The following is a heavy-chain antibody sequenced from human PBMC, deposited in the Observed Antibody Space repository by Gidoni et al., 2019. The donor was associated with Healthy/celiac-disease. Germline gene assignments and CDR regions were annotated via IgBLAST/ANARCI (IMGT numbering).Heavy chain of an antibody. CDR3: ARDGRGYYGSGSYYFDAFDI. D-gene: IGHD3-10*01. V-gene: IGHV3-21*01. CDR1: GFTSSSYS. CDR2: ISSSSSYI. J-gene: IGHJ3*02. Sequence: EVQLVESGGGLVKPGGSMRLSCAASGFTSSSYSMNWVRQAQGTGLEWVSSISSSSSYIYYADSVKGRFTISRDNAKNSLYLQMNSLRAEDTAVYYCARDGRGYYGSGSYYFDAFDIWGQGTMVTVSS.